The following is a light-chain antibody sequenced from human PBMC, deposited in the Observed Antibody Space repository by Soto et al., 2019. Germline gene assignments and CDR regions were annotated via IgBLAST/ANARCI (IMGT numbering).Light chain of an antibody. J-gene: IGKJ4*01. CDR3: QQYNSYS. Sequence: DIQMTQSPSTLSASVGDRVTITCRASQSISSWLAWYQQKPGKAPKLLIYKASSLESGVPSRFNDSGSGTEFTLTISSLQPDDFATYYCQQYNSYSFGGGTKVEIK. V-gene: IGKV1-5*03. CDR2: KAS. CDR1: QSISSW.